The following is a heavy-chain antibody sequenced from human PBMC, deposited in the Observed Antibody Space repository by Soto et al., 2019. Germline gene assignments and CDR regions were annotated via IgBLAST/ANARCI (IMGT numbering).Heavy chain of an antibody. CDR1: GYIFGKYW. J-gene: IGHJ4*02. V-gene: IGHV5-51*01. Sequence: PGESLKISCKLSGYIFGKYWIGWVRQMPGKGLEWMGIISPDDSDTRYSPSFQGQVTISADKSITTAYLQWSSLKASDTAMYYCARHKAYDSSGFYYPFDYWGQGTLVTVSS. D-gene: IGHD3-22*01. CDR2: ISPDDSDT. CDR3: ARHKAYDSSGFYYPFDY.